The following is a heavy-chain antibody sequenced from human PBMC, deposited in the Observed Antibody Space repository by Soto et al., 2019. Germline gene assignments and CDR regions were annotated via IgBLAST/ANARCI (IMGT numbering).Heavy chain of an antibody. CDR2: IYPGDSDT. CDR3: ARRNGMGFVDAGAGYYYGMDV. Sequence: PGESLKISCKGSGYSFTSYWIGWVRQMPGKGLEWLGIIYPGDSDTRYSPSFQGQVTISADKSISTAYLQWSSLKASDTAMYYCARRNGMGFVDAGAGYYYGMDVWGQGTTVNVS. V-gene: IGHV5-51*01. J-gene: IGHJ6*02. CDR1: GYSFTSYW. D-gene: IGHD3-10*01.